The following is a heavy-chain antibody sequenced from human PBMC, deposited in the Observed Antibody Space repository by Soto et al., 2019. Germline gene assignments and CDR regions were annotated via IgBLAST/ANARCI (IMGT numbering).Heavy chain of an antibody. V-gene: IGHV5-10-1*01. CDR1: GYSFTTYW. CDR2: IDPSDSYT. Sequence: PGESLKISCKGSGYSFTTYWINWVRQMPGKGLEWMGRIDPSDSYTNYSPSFQGHVTISADKSISTAYLQWSSLKASDTAMYYCARGLVGATLRYYYYGMDVWGQGTTVTVSS. J-gene: IGHJ6*02. D-gene: IGHD1-26*01. CDR3: ARGLVGATLRYYYYGMDV.